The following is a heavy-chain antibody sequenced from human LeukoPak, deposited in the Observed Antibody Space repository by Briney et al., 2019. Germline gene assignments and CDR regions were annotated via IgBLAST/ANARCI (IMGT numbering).Heavy chain of an antibody. CDR2: VWYDGSNK. CDR3: ARDRAAAMEYYYMDV. D-gene: IGHD2-2*01. J-gene: IGHJ6*03. CDR1: GFTFSSYA. V-gene: IGHV3-33*08. Sequence: GGSLRLSCAASGFTFSSYAMSWVRQAPGEGLEWVAVVWYDGSNKNYAGSVKGRFTISRDNSKNTLYLQMNSLRAEDTAVYYCARDRAAAMEYYYMDVWGKGTTVTVSS.